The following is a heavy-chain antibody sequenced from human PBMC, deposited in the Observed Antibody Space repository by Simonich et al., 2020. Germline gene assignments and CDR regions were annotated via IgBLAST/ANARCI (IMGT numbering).Heavy chain of an antibody. CDR3: ARERAAAGEAFDY. D-gene: IGHD6-13*01. CDR2: KCYDGSNK. J-gene: IGHJ4*02. CDR1: GFTFSSYG. V-gene: IGHV3-33*01. Sequence: QVQLVESGGGVVQPGRSLRLSCAASGFTFSSYGMHWVRQAPGRGWEWVAVKCYDGSNKYYADSVKGRLTISGDNSKNTLYLQMNSLRAEDTAVYYCARERAAAGEAFDYWGQGTLVTVSS.